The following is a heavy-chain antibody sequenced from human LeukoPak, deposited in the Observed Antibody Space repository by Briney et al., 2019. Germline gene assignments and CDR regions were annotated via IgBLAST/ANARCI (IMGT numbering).Heavy chain of an antibody. V-gene: IGHV3-20*01. Sequence: GGSLRLSCAASGFTFDDHGMSWVRQAPGKGLEWVPGINWNGGSTGYADSVKGRFTISRDNAKNSLYLQMNSLRAEDTALYHCARFSAVAGTDYWGQGTQVTVSS. CDR1: GFTFDDHG. CDR2: INWNGGST. D-gene: IGHD6-19*01. J-gene: IGHJ4*02. CDR3: ARFSAVAGTDY.